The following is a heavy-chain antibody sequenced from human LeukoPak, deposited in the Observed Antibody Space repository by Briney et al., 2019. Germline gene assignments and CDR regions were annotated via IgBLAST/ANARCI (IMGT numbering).Heavy chain of an antibody. V-gene: IGHV3-23*01. CDR1: GFTFSSFA. CDR3: AKDQNMSPYSSSSFCPPVGCVY. Sequence: PGGSLRLSCAASGFTFSSFAVSWVRQAPGKGLEWVSAIIGSGGSTDYADSVKGRFTISRDNSKNTLYLQMNSLRAEDTAVYYCAKDQNMSPYSSSSFCPPVGCVYWGQGTLVTVSS. J-gene: IGHJ4*02. D-gene: IGHD6-6*01. CDR2: IIGSGGST.